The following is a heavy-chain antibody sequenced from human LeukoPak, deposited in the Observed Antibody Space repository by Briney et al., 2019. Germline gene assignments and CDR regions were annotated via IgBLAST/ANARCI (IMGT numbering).Heavy chain of an antibody. CDR3: AFSRNGMALSYIDY. Sequence: GASLRLSCAPSGLMFSIYGMEWVRQAPGEGREWVVDIRGSGLDTDYADSVKGRFTISRDNSKNIVYMQMNSLRVDDTAKYYCAFSRNGMALSYIDYWGQGTLVTVSS. CDR2: IRGSGLDT. D-gene: IGHD5-24*01. V-gene: IGHV3-23*01. CDR1: GLMFSIYG. J-gene: IGHJ4*02.